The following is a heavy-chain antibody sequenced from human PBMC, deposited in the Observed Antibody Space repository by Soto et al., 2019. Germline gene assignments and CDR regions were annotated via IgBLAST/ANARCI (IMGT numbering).Heavy chain of an antibody. CDR1: GVSFSRFRTP. J-gene: IGHJ3*02. Sequence: SVKVSCKASGVSFSRFRTPIAWVRQAPGQGLEWMGGVFPIIGVADYSQKFQGRVTITADKSTNTAHMELSSLRSDDTAVYYCATEPPADAFHIWGQGTMVTVSS. V-gene: IGHV1-69*10. CDR2: VFPIIGVA. CDR3: ATEPPADAFHI.